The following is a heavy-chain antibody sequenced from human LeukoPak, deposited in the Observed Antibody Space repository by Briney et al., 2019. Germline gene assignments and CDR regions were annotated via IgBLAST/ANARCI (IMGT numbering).Heavy chain of an antibody. V-gene: IGHV1-2*02. CDR3: ARASQRGYSYGYYPGCDY. J-gene: IGHJ4*02. Sequence: ASVKVSCKASGYTFTGYYMHWVRQAPGQGLEWMGWINPNSGGTNYAQKFQGRVTMTRDTSISTAYMELSRLRSDDTAVYYCARASQRGYSYGYYPGCDYWGQGTLVTVSS. CDR2: INPNSGGT. CDR1: GYTFTGYY. D-gene: IGHD5-18*01.